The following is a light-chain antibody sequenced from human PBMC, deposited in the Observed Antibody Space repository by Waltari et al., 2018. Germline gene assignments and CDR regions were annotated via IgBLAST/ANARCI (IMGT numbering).Light chain of an antibody. V-gene: IGLV2-14*03. J-gene: IGLJ1*01. Sequence: QSALTQPASVSGSPGQSITISCTGTSSDIGSFNYVSWYQQYPGKAPKLIIFDVSNRPSGISGRFSGSKSGNTASLTNSGLQAEDEADYICTSYTTTDTLYVFGTGTQVTVL. CDR1: SSDIGSFNY. CDR3: TSYTTTDTLYV. CDR2: DVS.